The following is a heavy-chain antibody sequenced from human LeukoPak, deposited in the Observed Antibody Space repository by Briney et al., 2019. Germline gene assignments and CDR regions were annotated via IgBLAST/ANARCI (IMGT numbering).Heavy chain of an antibody. D-gene: IGHD4-23*01. Sequence: ASVKVSCKASGGTFSRCALSWVRQAPGQGLEWMGGIIPIFGTADYAQKFQDRVTIVADEPTSTAYMGLSSLRSEDTAVYYCARHMTTVVSTMGYYYGMDVWGQGTTVTVSS. CDR3: ARHMTTVVSTMGYYYGMDV. CDR1: GGTFSRCA. V-gene: IGHV1-69*13. J-gene: IGHJ6*02. CDR2: IIPIFGTA.